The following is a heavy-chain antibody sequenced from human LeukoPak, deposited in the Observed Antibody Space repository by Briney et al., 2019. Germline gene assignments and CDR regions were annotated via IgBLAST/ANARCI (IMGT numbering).Heavy chain of an antibody. CDR2: ISNDGSNK. CDR1: GFTFSNYG. J-gene: IGHJ6*02. V-gene: IGHV3-30*18. CDR3: TKYSSSSNYYYGLDV. Sequence: GGSLRLSCAASGFTFSNYGMHWVRQAPGKGLEWVAIISNDGSNKYYAGSVKGRFTISRDNSKNTLYLQMNSLRAEDTAVYYCTKYSSSSNYYYGLDVWGQGTTVTVSS. D-gene: IGHD6-13*01.